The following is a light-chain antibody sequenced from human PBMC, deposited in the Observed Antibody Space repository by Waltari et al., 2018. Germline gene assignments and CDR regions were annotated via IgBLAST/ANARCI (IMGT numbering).Light chain of an antibody. CDR1: SLRIVS. CDR2: NYN. J-gene: IGLJ2*01. V-gene: IGLV3-19*01. CDR3: HSRDTSDNHL. Sequence: SSELTQDPAVSVALVQTVRITCQGHSLRIVSARWYQQKPGQAPILVIYNYNNRPSGITDRFSGSSSGNTASLTITATQAEDEADYYCHSRDTSDNHLFGGGTKLTVL.